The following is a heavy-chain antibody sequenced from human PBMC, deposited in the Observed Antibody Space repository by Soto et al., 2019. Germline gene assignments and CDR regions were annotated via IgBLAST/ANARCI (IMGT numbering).Heavy chain of an antibody. CDR3: AYTTRTPTLYNTDF. Sequence: GGSLRLSCEDIGVSYSNVGMNWVRRVPGEGLEGEAGISDRGRTTDAVDSVKGRLTVSRDNANKRLSLQMNSLRDVDMAAYYCAYTTRTPTLYNTDFRGPGTPVTVSS. CDR2: ISDRGRTT. V-gene: IGHV3-23*01. J-gene: IGHJ4*02. CDR1: GVSYSNVG. D-gene: IGHD1-1*01.